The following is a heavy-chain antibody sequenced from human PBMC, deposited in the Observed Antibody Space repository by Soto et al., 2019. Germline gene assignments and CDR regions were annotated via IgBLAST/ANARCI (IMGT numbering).Heavy chain of an antibody. CDR2: ISPGSRYP. CDR3: AKDSGRNSFDY. D-gene: IGHD1-7*01. V-gene: IGHV3-11*05. CDR1: GFTFGDSY. J-gene: IGHJ4*02. Sequence: VGSLRLSCAGSGFTFGDSYMSWIRQAPGKGLEWLSYISPGSRYPAYADSVKGRFTISRDNSKNTLYLQMNSLRAEDTAVYYCAKDSGRNSFDYWGQGTLVTVSS.